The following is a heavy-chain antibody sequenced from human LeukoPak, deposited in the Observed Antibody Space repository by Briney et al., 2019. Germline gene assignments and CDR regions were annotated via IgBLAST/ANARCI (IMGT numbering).Heavy chain of an antibody. CDR2: IYGGGGT. V-gene: IGHV3-53*01. D-gene: IGHD1-26*01. CDR1: GFTVSSSY. Sequence: GGSLRLSCTASGFTVSSSYMTWVRQAPGKGLEWVSLIYGGGGTYYADSVKGRFTISRDNSKNTLSLQMNSLRAEDTAVYYCARDQSVGTTTRWDSFDYWGQGTLVTVSS. CDR3: ARDQSVGTTTRWDSFDY. J-gene: IGHJ4*02.